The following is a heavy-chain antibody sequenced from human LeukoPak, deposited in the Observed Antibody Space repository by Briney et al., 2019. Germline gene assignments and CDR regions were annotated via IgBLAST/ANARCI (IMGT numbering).Heavy chain of an antibody. CDR3: ARDPNPSGGAFDI. J-gene: IGHJ3*02. CDR1: GGSISSYY. V-gene: IGHV4-59*01. CDR2: IYYSGST. Sequence: PSETLSLTCTVSGGSISSYYWSWIRQPPGKGLEWIGYIYYSGSTNYNPSLKSRVTISVDTSKNQFSLKLSSVTAADTAVYYCARDPNPSGGAFDIWGQGTMVIVSS. D-gene: IGHD3-10*01.